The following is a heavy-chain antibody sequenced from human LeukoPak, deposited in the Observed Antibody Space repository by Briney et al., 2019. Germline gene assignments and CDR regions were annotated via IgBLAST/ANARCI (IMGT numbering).Heavy chain of an antibody. V-gene: IGHV3-48*01. CDR1: GFTFSSYS. CDR2: ISSSSSTI. CDR3: ARAFASGIRRALWFGDLL. Sequence: GGSLRLSCAASGFTFSSYSMNWVRQAPGKGLEWVSYISSSSSTIYYADSVKGRFTISKDTSKNTLSLQMNSLGVGDTGLYYCARAFASGIRRALWFGDLLRAQGTLVTVSS. J-gene: IGHJ4*02. D-gene: IGHD3-10*01.